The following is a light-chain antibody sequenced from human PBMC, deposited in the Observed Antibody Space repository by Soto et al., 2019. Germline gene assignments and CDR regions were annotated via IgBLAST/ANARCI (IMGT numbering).Light chain of an antibody. CDR3: AAWDDSLNGPV. Sequence: QSVLTQPPSTSSTPGQTVTISCSGSTSNIGTFYVYWYQHLPGTAPKLLIYYDDLLPSGVSDRFSGSKSGTSASLAISGLQSEDEADYYCAAWDDSLNGPVFGGGTKLTVL. J-gene: IGLJ3*02. V-gene: IGLV1-44*01. CDR2: YDD. CDR1: TSNIGTFY.